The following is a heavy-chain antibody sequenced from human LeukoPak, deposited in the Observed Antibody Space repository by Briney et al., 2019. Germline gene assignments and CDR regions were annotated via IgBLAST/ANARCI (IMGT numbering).Heavy chain of an antibody. CDR3: ARDYGYSFDY. CDR2: IKQEGSEK. Sequence: GGSLRLSCAASGFTFNNYWMKWVRQAPGKGLEWVATIKQEGSEKYYVDSVKGRFTISRDNAGNSLYLQMDSLRADDTAVYYCARDYGYSFDYWGQGTLVTVSS. D-gene: IGHD5-18*01. V-gene: IGHV3-7*04. CDR1: GFTFNNYW. J-gene: IGHJ4*02.